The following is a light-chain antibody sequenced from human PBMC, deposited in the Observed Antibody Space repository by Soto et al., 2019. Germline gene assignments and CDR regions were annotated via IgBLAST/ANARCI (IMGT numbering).Light chain of an antibody. J-gene: IGKJ4*01. CDR2: WAS. V-gene: IGKV4-1*01. CDR1: QSVLYSSNNXXY. Sequence: DIVMTQSPDSLAVSLGERATINCKSSQSVLYSSNNXXYLAWYQQKPGQPPKLLIYWASTRESGVPDRFSGSGSGTDFTLTISSLQAEDVAVYYCQQYYKTPLTFGGGTKVEIK. CDR3: QQYYKTPLT.